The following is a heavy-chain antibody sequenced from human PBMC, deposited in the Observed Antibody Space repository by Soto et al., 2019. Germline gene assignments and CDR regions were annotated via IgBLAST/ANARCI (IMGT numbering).Heavy chain of an antibody. CDR3: ARDITVTTPSYLDS. CDR1: GLTVTSSY. Sequence: HPGGSLRLSCAASGLTVTSSYMSWVRQAPGKGLEWVSIIYGDGTTYYADSVRGRFTISRDYSKNTLYLQMDSLRAEDTAVYYCARDITVTTPSYLDSWGPGTLVTVSS. V-gene: IGHV3-66*01. D-gene: IGHD4-17*01. J-gene: IGHJ4*02. CDR2: IYGDGTT.